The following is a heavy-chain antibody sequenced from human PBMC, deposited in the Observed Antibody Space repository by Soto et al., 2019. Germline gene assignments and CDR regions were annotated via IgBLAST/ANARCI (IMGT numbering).Heavy chain of an antibody. V-gene: IGHV1-18*04. Sequence: QVQLVQSGAEVKRPGASVKVSCKASGYTFSNYEMSWVRQAPGHGLEWMGWISGYNGITAYAQNVQGRVTMTIDTSTSTVYMEVRSLRSNDTAVYYCARDEGIRGLEFWGQGTLVSVSS. CDR1: GYTFSNYE. D-gene: IGHD3-22*01. CDR3: ARDEGIRGLEF. CDR2: ISGYNGIT. J-gene: IGHJ4*02.